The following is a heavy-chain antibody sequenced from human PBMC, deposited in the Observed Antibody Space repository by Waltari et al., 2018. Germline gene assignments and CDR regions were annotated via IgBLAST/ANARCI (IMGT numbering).Heavy chain of an antibody. CDR3: ARVGTGYSSGWSIDY. J-gene: IGHJ4*02. Sequence: QVQLQQWGAGLLKPSETLSLTCAVYGGSISSSSYYWGWIRQPPGKGLEWIGSIYYSGSTYYNPSLKSRVTISVDTSKNQFSLKLSSVTAADTAVYYCARVGTGYSSGWSIDYWGQGTLVTVSS. V-gene: IGHV4-39*07. CDR2: IYYSGST. CDR1: GGSISSSSYY. D-gene: IGHD6-19*01.